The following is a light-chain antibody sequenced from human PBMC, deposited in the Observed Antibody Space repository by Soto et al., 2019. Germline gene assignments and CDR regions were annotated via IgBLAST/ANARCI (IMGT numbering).Light chain of an antibody. J-gene: IGKJ1*01. CDR1: QTISSW. V-gene: IGKV1-5*01. Sequence: QMTQSPSTLSGSVGHRVTITCRASQTISSWLAWYQQKPGKAPKLLXHDASSLESGVPSRFSGSGAETEFSLTISSLESGDSGTYHCQQYATYAPSTFGQGTKVDIK. CDR3: QQYATYAPST. CDR2: DAS.